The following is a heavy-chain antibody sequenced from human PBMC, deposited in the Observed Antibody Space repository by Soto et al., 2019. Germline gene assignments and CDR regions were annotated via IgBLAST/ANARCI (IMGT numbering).Heavy chain of an antibody. CDR3: AKRPLTAAGFDY. D-gene: IGHD6-13*01. Sequence: EVQLLESGGGLVQPGGSLRLSCAASGFTFSNYAMTWVRQAPGKGLEWVSVITGSGGGTYFVDSVKGRFTISRDNSKNTVYLQMNSLRADDTAVYYCAKRPLTAAGFDYWCQGTLVTVSS. J-gene: IGHJ4*02. V-gene: IGHV3-23*01. CDR1: GFTFSNYA. CDR2: ITGSGGGT.